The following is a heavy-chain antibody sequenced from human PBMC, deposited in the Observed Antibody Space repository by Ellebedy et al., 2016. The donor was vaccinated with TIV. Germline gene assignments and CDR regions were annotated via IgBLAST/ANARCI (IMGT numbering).Heavy chain of an antibody. Sequence: GESLKISCAASGFTFSSYAMSWVRQAPGKGLEWVSTISHTGTRTYYADSVKGRFTISRDNSKGTVDLQMNSLRVEDTAVYFCAKDRTPGDGYWVFDDWGQGTLVTVSS. J-gene: IGHJ4*02. CDR3: AKDRTPGDGYWVFDD. CDR1: GFTFSSYA. D-gene: IGHD5-18*01. CDR2: ISHTGTRT. V-gene: IGHV3-23*01.